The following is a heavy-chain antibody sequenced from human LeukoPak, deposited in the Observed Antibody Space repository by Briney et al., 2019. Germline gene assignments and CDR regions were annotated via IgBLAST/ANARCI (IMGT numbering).Heavy chain of an antibody. D-gene: IGHD5-12*01. CDR1: GGSIRSSGYY. Sequence: SETLSLTCTVSGGSIRSSGYYWDWFRQAPGKGLEWVGSIFYTGSTYYNPSLKSRVTISADTSKNHFSLKVSSVTAADTAVYYCARPSGYSGYDYGYWGQGTLVSVSS. J-gene: IGHJ4*02. CDR2: IFYTGST. V-gene: IGHV4-39*02. CDR3: ARPSGYSGYDYGY.